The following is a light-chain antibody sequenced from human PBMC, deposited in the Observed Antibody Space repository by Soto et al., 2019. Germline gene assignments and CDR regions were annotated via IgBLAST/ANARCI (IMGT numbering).Light chain of an antibody. V-gene: IGKV1-9*01. CDR2: GAS. J-gene: IGKJ1*01. CDR1: QGVRSY. Sequence: IQLTQSPSSLSASVGDRVTITCRASQGVRSYLAWFQQRPGKAPKLLIFGASTLQNGVPARFSGGGLGTEFTLTITSLQPEDFATYYCHQVYTYPRTFGQGTRWIS. CDR3: HQVYTYPRT.